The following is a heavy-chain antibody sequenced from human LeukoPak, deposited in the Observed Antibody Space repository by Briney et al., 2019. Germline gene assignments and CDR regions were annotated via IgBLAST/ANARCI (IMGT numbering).Heavy chain of an antibody. Sequence: GASVKVSCKASGGTFSSYAISWVRQAPGQGLEWMGRIIPILGIANYAQKFQGRVTITADKSTSTAYMELSSLRSEDTAVYYCARHTVDIVAPYAFDIWGQGTTVTVSS. CDR2: IIPILGIA. CDR3: ARHTVDIVAPYAFDI. V-gene: IGHV1-69*04. J-gene: IGHJ3*02. CDR1: GGTFSSYA. D-gene: IGHD5-12*01.